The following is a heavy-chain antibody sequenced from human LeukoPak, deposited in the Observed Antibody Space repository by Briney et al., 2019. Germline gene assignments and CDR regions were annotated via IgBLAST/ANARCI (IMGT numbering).Heavy chain of an antibody. CDR3: ARVPYTLIAFDI. J-gene: IGHJ3*02. Sequence: PSETLSLTCTVSGGSISSGSYYWSWIRQPAGKGLEWIGRIYTSGSTNYNPSLKSRVTISVDTSKNQFSLKLSSVTAADTAVYYCARVPYTLIAFDIWGQGTMVTVSS. D-gene: IGHD3-16*01. V-gene: IGHV4-61*02. CDR2: IYTSGST. CDR1: GGSISSGSYY.